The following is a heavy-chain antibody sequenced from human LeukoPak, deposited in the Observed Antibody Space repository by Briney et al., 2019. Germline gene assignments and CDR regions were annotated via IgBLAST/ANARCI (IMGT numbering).Heavy chain of an antibody. CDR1: GYTFTGYY. CDR3: ARKRPPYSSGWGNWFDP. J-gene: IGHJ5*02. CDR2: INPNSGGT. D-gene: IGHD6-19*01. V-gene: IGHV1-2*02. Sequence: ASVKVSCKASGYTFTGYYIHWVRQAPGQGLEWMGWINPNSGGTNYAQNFQGRVTMTRDTSISTAYMELSRLRSEDTAVYYCARKRPPYSSGWGNWFDPWGQGTLVTVSS.